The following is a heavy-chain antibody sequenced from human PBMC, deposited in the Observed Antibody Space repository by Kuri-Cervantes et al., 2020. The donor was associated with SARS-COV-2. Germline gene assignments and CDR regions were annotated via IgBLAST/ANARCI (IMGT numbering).Heavy chain of an antibody. CDR2: INHSGST. Sequence: GSLRLSCAVYGGSFSGYYWSWIRQPPGKGLEWIGEINHSGSTNYNPSLKSRVTISVDTSKNQFSLKLSSVTAADTAVYYCARQSVTIFGVVTTGDAFDIWGQGTMVTVSS. D-gene: IGHD3-3*01. V-gene: IGHV4-34*01. J-gene: IGHJ3*02. CDR3: ARQSVTIFGVVTTGDAFDI. CDR1: GGSFSGYY.